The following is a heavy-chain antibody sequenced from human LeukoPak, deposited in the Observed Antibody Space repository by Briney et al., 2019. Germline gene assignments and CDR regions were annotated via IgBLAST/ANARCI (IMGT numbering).Heavy chain of an antibody. CDR2: IRSKANSYAT. CDR3: TRPAPLRLGELSFNYYYYMDV. Sequence: GGSPRLSCAASGFTFSGSAMHWVRQASGKGLEWVGRIRSKANSYATAYAASVKGRFTISRDDSKNTAYLQMNSLKTEDTAVYYCTRPAPLRLGELSFNYYYYMDVWGKGTTVTVSS. J-gene: IGHJ6*03. D-gene: IGHD3-16*02. CDR1: GFTFSGSA. V-gene: IGHV3-73*01.